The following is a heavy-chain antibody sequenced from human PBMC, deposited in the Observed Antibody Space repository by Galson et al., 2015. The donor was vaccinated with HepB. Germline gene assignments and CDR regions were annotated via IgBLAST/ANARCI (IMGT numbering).Heavy chain of an antibody. Sequence: SVKVSCKASGYTFTSYAMHWVRQAPGQRLEWMGWINAGNGNTKYSQKFQGRVTITRDTSASTAYMELSSLRSEDTAVYYCARDPYYGDPTLFDYWGQGALVTVSS. V-gene: IGHV1-3*01. CDR1: GYTFTSYA. CDR2: INAGNGNT. J-gene: IGHJ4*02. D-gene: IGHD4-17*01. CDR3: ARDPYYGDPTLFDY.